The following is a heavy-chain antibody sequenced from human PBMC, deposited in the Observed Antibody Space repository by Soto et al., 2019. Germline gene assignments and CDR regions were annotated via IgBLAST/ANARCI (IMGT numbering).Heavy chain of an antibody. CDR3: ARRSGSSWYNWFDP. CDR2: VYYSGST. J-gene: IGHJ5*02. Sequence: SETLSLTCTVSGGSISSYYWSWIRQPPGKGLEWIGYVYYSGSTNYNPSLKSRVTISVDTSKNQFSLKLSSVTAADTAVYYCARRSGSSWYNWFDPWGQGTLVTVS. V-gene: IGHV4-59*08. D-gene: IGHD6-13*01. CDR1: GGSISSYY.